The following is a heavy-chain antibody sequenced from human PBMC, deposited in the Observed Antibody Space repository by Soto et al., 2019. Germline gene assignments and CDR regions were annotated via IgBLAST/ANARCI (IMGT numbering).Heavy chain of an antibody. CDR2: IRSKAYGGTT. CDR3: TREYYDFWSGYYGGAGY. J-gene: IGHJ4*02. D-gene: IGHD3-3*01. Sequence: PGGSLRLSCTASGFTFGDYAMSWFRQAPGKGLEWVGFIRSKAYGGTTEYAASVKGRFTISRDDSKSIAYLQMNSLKTEDTAVYYCTREYYDFWSGYYGGAGYWGQGTLVTVSS. V-gene: IGHV3-49*03. CDR1: GFTFGDYA.